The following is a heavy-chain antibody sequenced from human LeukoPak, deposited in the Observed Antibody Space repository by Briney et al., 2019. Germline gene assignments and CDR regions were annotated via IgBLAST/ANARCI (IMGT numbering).Heavy chain of an antibody. D-gene: IGHD3-3*01. CDR1: GFTVSSNY. CDR2: IYSGGST. J-gene: IGHJ4*02. V-gene: IGHV3-53*01. CDR3: ATWGDFWSGNYGGY. Sequence: GGSLRLSCAASGFTVSSNYMSWVRQAPGKGLEWVSVIYSGGSTYYADSVKGRFTISRDNSKNTLYLQMNSLRAEDTAVYYCATWGDFWSGNYGGYWGQGILVTVSS.